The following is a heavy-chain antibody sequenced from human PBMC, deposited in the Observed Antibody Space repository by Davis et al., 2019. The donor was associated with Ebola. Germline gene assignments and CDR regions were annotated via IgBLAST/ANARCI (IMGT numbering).Heavy chain of an antibody. V-gene: IGHV4-59*12. J-gene: IGHJ5*02. Sequence: SETLSLTCTVSGSSISSYYWSWMRQPPGKGLEWIGYIYYSWSTNYNPSLKSRVTISVDTSKNQLSLKLSSVTAADTAVYYCARGRYYDGAGRHYQFDHWGQGTLVTVSS. CDR1: GSSISSYY. CDR2: IYYSWST. CDR3: ARGRYYDGAGRHYQFDH. D-gene: IGHD3-10*01.